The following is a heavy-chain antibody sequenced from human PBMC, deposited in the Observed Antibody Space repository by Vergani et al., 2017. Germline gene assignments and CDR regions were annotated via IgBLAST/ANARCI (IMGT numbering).Heavy chain of an antibody. J-gene: IGHJ4*02. Sequence: QLQLQESGPGLVKPSETLSLTCTVSGGSISSSSYYWGWIRQPPGKGLEWIGGIYYSGSTYYNPSLKSRVTMSVDTSKNQFSLRLSSVTAADTAVYYCARDILTGTGIDYWGQGTLVTVSS. CDR2: IYYSGST. CDR3: ARDILTGTGIDY. CDR1: GGSISSSSYY. V-gene: IGHV4-39*07. D-gene: IGHD3-9*01.